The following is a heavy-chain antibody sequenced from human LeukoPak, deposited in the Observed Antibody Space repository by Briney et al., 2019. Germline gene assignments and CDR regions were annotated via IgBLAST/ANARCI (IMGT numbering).Heavy chain of an antibody. V-gene: IGHV3-53*01. CDR1: GFTVSSNY. J-gene: IGHJ5*02. CDR2: IYSGGST. Sequence: PGGSLRLSCVASGFTVSSNYMSWVRQAPGKGLEWVSVIYSGGSTYYADSVKGRFTISRDNSKNTLYLQMNSLRAEDTAVYYCARGSGYSYGWGDNWFDPWGQGTLVTVSS. D-gene: IGHD5-18*01. CDR3: ARGSGYSYGWGDNWFDP.